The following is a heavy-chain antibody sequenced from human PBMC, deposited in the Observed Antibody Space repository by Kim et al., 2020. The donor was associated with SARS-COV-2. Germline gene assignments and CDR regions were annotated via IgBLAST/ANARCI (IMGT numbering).Heavy chain of an antibody. J-gene: IGHJ3*02. CDR1: GFTFSSYS. CDR3: ARDTPFGHGAFDI. CDR2: ISSSSSYI. D-gene: IGHD3-10*01. Sequence: GGSLRLSCAASGFTFSSYSMNWVRQAPGKGLEWVSSISSSSSYIYYADSVKGRFTISRDNAKNSLYLQMNSLRAEDTAVYYCARDTPFGHGAFDIWGQGTMVTVSS. V-gene: IGHV3-21*04.